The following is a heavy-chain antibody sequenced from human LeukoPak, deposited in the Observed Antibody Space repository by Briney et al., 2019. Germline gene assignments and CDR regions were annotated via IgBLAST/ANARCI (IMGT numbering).Heavy chain of an antibody. CDR1: GFTFSSYG. Sequence: GGSLRLSCAASGFTFSSYGMTWVRQAPGKGLEWVSIISGGGDDTYYADSVKGRFTISRDNSKNTLYLQMNSLRAEDTAVYYCAKGVRGYYYYMDVWGKGTTVTISS. V-gene: IGHV3-23*01. CDR3: AKGVRGYYYYMDV. D-gene: IGHD3-16*01. J-gene: IGHJ6*03. CDR2: ISGGGDDT.